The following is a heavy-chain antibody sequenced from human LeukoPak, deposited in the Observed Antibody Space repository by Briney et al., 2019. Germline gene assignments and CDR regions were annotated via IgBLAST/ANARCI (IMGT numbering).Heavy chain of an antibody. CDR3: AKDQSSSGWYFGY. D-gene: IGHD6-19*01. V-gene: IGHV3-30*02. J-gene: IGHJ4*02. Sequence: GGSLRLSCAASGFTFSSYGMHWVRQAPGKGLEWVAFIRYDGSNKYYADSVKGRFTISRDNSKNTLYLQMNSLRAEDTAVYYCAKDQSSSGWYFGYWGQGTLATVSS. CDR2: IRYDGSNK. CDR1: GFTFSSYG.